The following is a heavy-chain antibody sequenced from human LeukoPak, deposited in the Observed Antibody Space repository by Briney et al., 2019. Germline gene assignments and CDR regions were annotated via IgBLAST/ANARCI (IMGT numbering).Heavy chain of an antibody. CDR2: IVVGSGNT. J-gene: IGHJ4*02. Sequence: RASVKVSCKASGFSFTSSAMQWVRQVRGQRLEWIGWIVVGSGNTNYAQKFQDRVTISRDMSTNTAYMELSSLRSEDTAVYYCAADDLNIGYWGQGSLVTVSS. CDR1: GFSFTSSA. V-gene: IGHV1-58*02. CDR3: AADDLNIGY. D-gene: IGHD2/OR15-2a*01.